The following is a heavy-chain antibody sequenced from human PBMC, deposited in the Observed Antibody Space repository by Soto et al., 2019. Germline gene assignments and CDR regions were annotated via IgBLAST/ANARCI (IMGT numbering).Heavy chain of an antibody. Sequence: PSQTLSLTCAISGESVSSNSAAWNWIRQSPSRGLEWLGRTYYRSKRYNEYAVSVKSRIIINPDTSKNQFSLQLNFVTPEDTAVYYCAREVAGTCAFDIWGQGTMVTVSS. D-gene: IGHD6-19*01. CDR2: TYYRSKRYN. CDR3: AREVAGTCAFDI. V-gene: IGHV6-1*01. CDR1: GESVSSNSAA. J-gene: IGHJ3*02.